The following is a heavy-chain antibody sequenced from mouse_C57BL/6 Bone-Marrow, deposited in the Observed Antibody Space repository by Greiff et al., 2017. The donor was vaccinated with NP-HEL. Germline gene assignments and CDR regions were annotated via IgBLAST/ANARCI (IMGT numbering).Heavy chain of an antibody. J-gene: IGHJ2*01. CDR1: GYSITSGYY. CDR3: ERDYYGSSCGFDY. V-gene: IGHV3-6*01. CDR2: ISYDGSN. Sequence: ESGPGLVKPSQSLSLTCSVTGYSITSGYYWNWIRQFPGNKLEWMGYISYDGSNNYNPSLKNRISITRDTSKNQFFMKLNSVTTEDTATYYCERDYYGSSCGFDYWGQGTTLTVSS. D-gene: IGHD1-1*01.